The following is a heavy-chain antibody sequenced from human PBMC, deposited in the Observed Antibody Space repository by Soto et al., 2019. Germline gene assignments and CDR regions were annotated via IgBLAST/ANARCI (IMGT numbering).Heavy chain of an antibody. CDR3: ARDPSTGSADY. Sequence: VGSLRLSCAASGFTFSNYALNWVRQSPGRGLEWVSTISSSGDTTYYADSVKGRFTISRDNSKSALYLQMNSLRAEDTAIYYCARDPSTGSADYWGQGTLVTVSS. CDR1: GFTFSNYA. CDR2: ISSSGDTT. D-gene: IGHD3-9*01. V-gene: IGHV3-23*01. J-gene: IGHJ4*02.